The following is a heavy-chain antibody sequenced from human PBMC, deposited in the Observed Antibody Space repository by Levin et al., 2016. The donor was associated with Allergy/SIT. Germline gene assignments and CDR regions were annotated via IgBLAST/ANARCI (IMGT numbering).Heavy chain of an antibody. CDR2: IYYSLST. Sequence: VRQMPGKGLEWIGYIYYSLSTIYNPSLKSRVTISVDTSKNQFSLKLSSVTAADTAVYYCATTQSVSYWYFDIWGRGTPVTVSS. J-gene: IGHJ2*01. CDR3: ATTQSVSYWYFDI. V-gene: IGHV4-59*08.